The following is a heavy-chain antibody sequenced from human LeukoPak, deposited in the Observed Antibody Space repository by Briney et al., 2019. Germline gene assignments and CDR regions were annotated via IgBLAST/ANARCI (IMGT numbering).Heavy chain of an antibody. CDR3: AREKSFPYYYYGMDV. J-gene: IGHJ6*02. V-gene: IGHV1-2*06. CDR1: GGTFSSYA. Sequence: ASVKVSCKASGGTFSSYAISWVRQAPGQGLEWMGRINPNSGGTNYAQKFQGRVTMTRDTSISTAYMELSRLRSDDTAVYYCAREKSFPYYYYGMDVWGQGTTVTVSS. CDR2: INPNSGGT.